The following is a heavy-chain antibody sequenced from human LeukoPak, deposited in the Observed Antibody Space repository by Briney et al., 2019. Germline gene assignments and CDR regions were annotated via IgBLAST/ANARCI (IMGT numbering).Heavy chain of an antibody. Sequence: GSLRLSCAASGFTFSSYAMSWVRQAPGKGLEWVSAISGSGGSTYYADSVKGRSAISRDNSKNTLYLQMNSLRAEDTAVYYCAKDSKGAKYYDILTGLRLFFDYWGEGTLFTVSS. CDR2: ISGSGGST. D-gene: IGHD3-9*01. CDR1: GFTFSSYA. J-gene: IGHJ4*02. CDR3: AKDSKGAKYYDILTGLRLFFDY. V-gene: IGHV3-23*01.